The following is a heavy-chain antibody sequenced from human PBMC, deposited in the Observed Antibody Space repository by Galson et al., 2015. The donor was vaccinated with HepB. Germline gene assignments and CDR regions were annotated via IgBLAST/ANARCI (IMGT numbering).Heavy chain of an antibody. V-gene: IGHV1-18*04. Sequence: SVKVSCKASGYTFTSYGISWVRQAPGQRLQWMGWISAYNGNTNYAQKLQGRVTMTTDTSTSTAYMELRSLRSDDTAVYYCARDAGRYQLLPYYYYGMDVWGQGTTVTVSS. CDR2: ISAYNGNT. CDR1: GYTFTSYG. J-gene: IGHJ6*02. D-gene: IGHD2-2*01. CDR3: ARDAGRYQLLPYYYYGMDV.